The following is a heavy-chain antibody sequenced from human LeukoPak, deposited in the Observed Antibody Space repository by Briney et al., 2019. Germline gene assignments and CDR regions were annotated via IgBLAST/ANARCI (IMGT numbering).Heavy chain of an antibody. Sequence: GGSLRLSCAASGFTFSSYEMNWVRQAPGKGLEWVSYISTTGSSIYYADSVKGRFTISRDNSKNTLSLQMNSLRAEDTAVYYCAKGSSYYASGAYYYFDYWGQGTLVTVSS. CDR3: AKGSSYYASGAYYYFDY. J-gene: IGHJ4*02. CDR1: GFTFSSYE. D-gene: IGHD3-10*01. CDR2: ISTTGSSI. V-gene: IGHV3-48*03.